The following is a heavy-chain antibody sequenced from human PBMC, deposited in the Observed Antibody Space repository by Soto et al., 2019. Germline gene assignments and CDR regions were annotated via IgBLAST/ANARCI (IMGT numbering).Heavy chain of an antibody. D-gene: IGHD5-12*01. CDR1: GGSISSGGYY. CDR3: ARGVDGYNQYYFDY. Sequence: PSETLSLTCTVSGGSISSGGYYWSWIRQHPGKGLEWIGYIYYSGSTYYNPSLKSRVTISVDTSKNQFSLKLSSVTAADTAVYYCARGVDGYNQYYFDYWGQGTLVTVSS. CDR2: IYYSGST. V-gene: IGHV4-31*03. J-gene: IGHJ4*02.